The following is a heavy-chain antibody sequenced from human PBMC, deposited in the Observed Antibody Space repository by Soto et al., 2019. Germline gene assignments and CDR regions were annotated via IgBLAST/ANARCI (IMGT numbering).Heavy chain of an antibody. V-gene: IGHV1-18*01. Sequence: ASVKVSCKASGYTFTSYGISWVRQAPGQGLEWMGWISAYNGNTNYAQKLQGRVTMTTDTSTSTAYMELRSLRSDDTAVYYCARDRLQQYSGSYYGYYYYGMDVWGQGTTVTVSS. CDR1: GYTFTSYG. J-gene: IGHJ6*02. CDR2: ISAYNGNT. D-gene: IGHD1-26*01. CDR3: ARDRLQQYSGSYYGYYYYGMDV.